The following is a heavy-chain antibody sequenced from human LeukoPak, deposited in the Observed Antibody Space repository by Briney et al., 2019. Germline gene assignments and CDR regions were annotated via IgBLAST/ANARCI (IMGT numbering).Heavy chain of an antibody. CDR2: ISGSGDST. J-gene: IGHJ4*02. D-gene: IGHD2-2*01. CDR3: ARDYPALGYCTSTTCSFFDY. V-gene: IGHV3-23*01. CDR1: GFTFSSFA. Sequence: GGSLRLSCAASGFTFSSFAMSWVRQAPGKGLEWVSAISGSGDSTYYADSVKGRFTISRDNSKNTLYLQMSSLRAEDTAVYYCARDYPALGYCTSTTCSFFDYWGQGILVTVSS.